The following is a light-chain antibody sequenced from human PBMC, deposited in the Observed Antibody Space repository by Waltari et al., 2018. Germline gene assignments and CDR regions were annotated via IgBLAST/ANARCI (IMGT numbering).Light chain of an antibody. Sequence: QSALTQPRSVSGSPGQSVTLSCTGTSSDVGGYNYGSWLQQHPGKAPKLMIYDVTKRPLGVPDRFSGSKSGNTASLTISGLQAEDEADYYCCSYAGNYLRVFGGGTKVTVL. V-gene: IGLV2-11*01. J-gene: IGLJ2*01. CDR3: CSYAGNYLRV. CDR2: DVT. CDR1: SSDVGGYNY.